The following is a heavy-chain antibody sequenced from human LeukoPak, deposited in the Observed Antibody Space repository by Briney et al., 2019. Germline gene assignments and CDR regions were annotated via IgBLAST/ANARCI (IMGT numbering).Heavy chain of an antibody. D-gene: IGHD3-10*01. CDR1: GFTFSSYA. Sequence: GGSLRLSCAASGFTFSSYAMSWVRQAPGKGLEWVSTIIGSGGSTFYADSVKGRFTISRDNSKNTLYLQMNSLRADDTAVYFCARYGSGLYWGQGTLVTVSS. V-gene: IGHV3-23*01. CDR3: ARYGSGLY. J-gene: IGHJ4*02. CDR2: IIGSGGST.